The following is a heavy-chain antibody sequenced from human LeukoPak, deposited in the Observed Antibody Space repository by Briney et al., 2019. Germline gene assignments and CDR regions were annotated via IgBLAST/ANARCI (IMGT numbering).Heavy chain of an antibody. J-gene: IGHJ6*03. CDR3: AKESWTKGYYQYYSRDV. CDR1: GFTFSSYG. CDR2: IRYDGSNK. V-gene: IGHV3-30*02. Sequence: PGGSLRLSCAASGFTFSSYGMHWVRQAPGKGLEWVAFIRYDGSNKYYADSVKGRFTISRDNSKNTMYLQMNSLTAEDTAVYYCAKESWTKGYYQYYSRDVWGKGTPVTVSS. D-gene: IGHD3/OR15-3a*01.